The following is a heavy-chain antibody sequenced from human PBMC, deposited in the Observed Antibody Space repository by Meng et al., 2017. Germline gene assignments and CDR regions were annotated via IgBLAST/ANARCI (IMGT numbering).Heavy chain of an antibody. J-gene: IGHJ4*02. D-gene: IGHD5-24*01. CDR1: GGTFSSYA. Sequence: GRVVPSGAEVKKPGSSVKVSCKASGGTFSSYAISWVRQAPGQGLEWMGGIIPIFGTANYAQKFQGRVTITADESTSTAYMELSSLRSEDTAVYYCARVLRDGYNLGYWGQGTLVTVSS. CDR3: ARVLRDGYNLGY. V-gene: IGHV1-69*01. CDR2: IIPIFGTA.